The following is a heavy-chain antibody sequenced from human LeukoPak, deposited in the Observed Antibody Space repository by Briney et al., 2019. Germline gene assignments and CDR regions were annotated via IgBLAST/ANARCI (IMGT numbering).Heavy chain of an antibody. V-gene: IGHV4-4*02. CDR3: ARDPGYSGYQTFDY. J-gene: IGHJ4*02. Sequence: PSGTLSLTCAVSGGFISSGNWWSWVRQPPGKGLEWIGEIYHSGSTNYNPSLKSRVTISVDKSKNQFSLNLSSVTAADTAVYYCARDPGYSGYQTFDYWGQGTLVTVSS. D-gene: IGHD5-12*01. CDR1: GGFISSGNW. CDR2: IYHSGST.